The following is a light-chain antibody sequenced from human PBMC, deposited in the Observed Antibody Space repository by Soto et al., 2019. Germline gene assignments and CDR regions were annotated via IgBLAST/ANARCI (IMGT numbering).Light chain of an antibody. CDR2: SAS. Sequence: EIVMTQSPATLSVSPGERATLSCRASQSVSSNLAWYQQKPGQAPRLLIYSASTRATGIPARFSGSGSGREFTLTINSLQSEDFAVYYCQQYNNWPPLTFGGGTRVEI. J-gene: IGKJ4*01. CDR3: QQYNNWPPLT. V-gene: IGKV3-15*01. CDR1: QSVSSN.